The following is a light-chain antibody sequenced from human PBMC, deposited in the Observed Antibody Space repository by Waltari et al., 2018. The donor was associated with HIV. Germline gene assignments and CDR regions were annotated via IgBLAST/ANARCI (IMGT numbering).Light chain of an antibody. CDR1: TGDIGGYDY. CDR3: CSYAGTYTPNWV. CDR2: DVS. V-gene: IGLV2-11*01. J-gene: IGLJ3*02. Sequence: QSALTQPRSVSGSPGQSVTISCAGTTGDIGGYDYVSWYQQHPGKAPKLIIYDVSKRPSGVPDRFSGSKSGNTASLTISGLQVDDEADYFCCSYAGTYTPNWVFGGGTGLTVL.